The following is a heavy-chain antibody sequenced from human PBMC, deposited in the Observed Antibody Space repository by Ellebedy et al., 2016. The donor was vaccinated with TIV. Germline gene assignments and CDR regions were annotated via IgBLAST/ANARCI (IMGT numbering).Heavy chain of an antibody. CDR3: VRDWEDGDHAEY. D-gene: IGHD4-17*01. J-gene: IGHJ4*02. V-gene: IGHV1-18*04. Sequence: ASVKVSXKASGYTFTDNAISWVRQAPGKGLEWMGWINVYNGNTNYAQRFQDRVSITRDTATRTAYMELRSLRSDDTAVYYCVRDWEDGDHAEYWGQGALVTVSS. CDR2: INVYNGNT. CDR1: GYTFTDNA.